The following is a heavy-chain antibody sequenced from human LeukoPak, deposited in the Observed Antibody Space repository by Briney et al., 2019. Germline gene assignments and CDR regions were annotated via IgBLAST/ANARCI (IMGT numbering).Heavy chain of an antibody. CDR3: ARGGSGTYYHY. CDR2: IYYSGST. CDR1: GGSITSYH. Sequence: SETLSLTCTVSGGSITSYHYSWIRQPPGKGLKWIGHIYYSGSTNYNPSLKSRVTISVDTSKNQFSLKLSSVTAADTAVYYCARGGSGTYYHYWGQGTLVTVSS. V-gene: IGHV4-59*01. D-gene: IGHD1-26*01. J-gene: IGHJ4*02.